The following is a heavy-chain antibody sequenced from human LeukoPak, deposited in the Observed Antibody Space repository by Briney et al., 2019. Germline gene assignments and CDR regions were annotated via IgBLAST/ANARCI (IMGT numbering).Heavy chain of an antibody. CDR3: ARHGYSIHVLEY. CDR2: INHSGSA. D-gene: IGHD5-24*01. J-gene: IGHJ4*02. V-gene: IGHV4-38-2*02. CDR1: GYSISSGYY. Sequence: SETLSLTCTVSGYSISSGYYWGWIRQTPGKGLEWIGEINHSGSANYNPSLKSRVTISVDTSKNQFSLKLSSVTAADTAVYYCARHGYSIHVLEYWGQGTLVTVSS.